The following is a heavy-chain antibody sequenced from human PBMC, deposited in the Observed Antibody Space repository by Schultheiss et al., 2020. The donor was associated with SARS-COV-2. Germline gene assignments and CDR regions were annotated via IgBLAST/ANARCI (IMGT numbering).Heavy chain of an antibody. CDR1: GFTFSSYS. D-gene: IGHD6-19*01. J-gene: IGHJ6*03. V-gene: IGHV3-20*04. CDR3: ARGREQWLLRSPYYYYMDV. Sequence: GESLKISCAASGFTFSSYSMNWVRQAPGKGLEWVSGINWNGGSTGYADSVKGRFTISRDNAKNSLYLQINSLRAEDTAVYYCARGREQWLLRSPYYYYMDVWGKGTTVTVSS. CDR2: INWNGGST.